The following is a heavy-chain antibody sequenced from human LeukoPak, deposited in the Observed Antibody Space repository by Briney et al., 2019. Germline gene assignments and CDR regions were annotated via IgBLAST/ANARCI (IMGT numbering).Heavy chain of an antibody. CDR1: GLTFSSYS. Sequence: GGSLRLSCAVSGLTFSSYSMNWVRQAPGKGLEWVSYISSSSSTIYYADSVKGRFTISRDNAKNSLYLQMNSLRAEDTALYYCAIRRWDYWGQRTLVTVSS. V-gene: IGHV3-48*01. CDR3: AIRRWDY. J-gene: IGHJ4*02. D-gene: IGHD4-23*01. CDR2: ISSSSSTI.